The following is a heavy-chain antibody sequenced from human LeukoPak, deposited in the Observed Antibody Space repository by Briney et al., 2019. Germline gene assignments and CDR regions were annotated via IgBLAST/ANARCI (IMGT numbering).Heavy chain of an antibody. CDR2: ISGHNGHT. CDR3: ARGPGIAVAGVFDY. CDR1: GYTFTSYG. V-gene: IGHV1-18*04. D-gene: IGHD6-19*01. J-gene: IGHJ4*02. Sequence: ASVKVSCKASGYTFTSYGINWVRQAPGQGLEWMGWISGHNGHTNYVQKMQGRVTMTTDTSTNTAYMELRNLTSDDTAVYYCARGPGIAVAGVFDYWGQGSLVTISS.